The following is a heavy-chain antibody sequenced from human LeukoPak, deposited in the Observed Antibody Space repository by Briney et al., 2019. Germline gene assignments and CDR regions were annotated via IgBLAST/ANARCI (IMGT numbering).Heavy chain of an antibody. Sequence: GGSLRLSCAASGFTFSSYAMHWVRQAPGKGLEWVAVISYDGSNKYHADSVNGRFTISRDNSKNTLYLQTNSLRADDTAVYYCARGSHDFWSGYYYWGQGTLVTVSS. CDR2: ISYDGSNK. CDR1: GFTFSSYA. CDR3: ARGSHDFWSGYYY. V-gene: IGHV3-30-3*01. D-gene: IGHD3-3*01. J-gene: IGHJ4*02.